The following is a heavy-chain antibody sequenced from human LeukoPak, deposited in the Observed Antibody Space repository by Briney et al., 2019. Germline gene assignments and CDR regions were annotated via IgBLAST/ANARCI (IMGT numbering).Heavy chain of an antibody. Sequence: SETVSLTCTVSGGSISSSSYYWGWIRQPPGKGLEWIGSIYYSGSTYYNPSLKSRVTISVDTSKNQFSLKLSSVTAADTAVYYCARPVDSYFDYWGQGTLVTVSS. V-gene: IGHV4-39*01. CDR1: GGSISSSSYY. D-gene: IGHD3/OR15-3a*01. CDR3: ARPVDSYFDY. CDR2: IYYSGST. J-gene: IGHJ4*02.